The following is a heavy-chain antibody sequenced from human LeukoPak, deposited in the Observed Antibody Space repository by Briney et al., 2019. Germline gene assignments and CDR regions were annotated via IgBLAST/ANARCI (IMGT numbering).Heavy chain of an antibody. J-gene: IGHJ4*02. D-gene: IGHD6-6*01. V-gene: IGHV3-21*01. CDR1: GFILSSYN. CDR2: ISSSSTYI. CDR3: ARDGYSSSSFDF. Sequence: GGSLRLSCAASGFILSSYNMNWVRQAPGKGLEWVASISSSSTYIYYGDSVKGRFSISRDNAKHSLYLQMNSLRAEDTAVYYCARDGYSSSSFDFWGQGTLVTVSS.